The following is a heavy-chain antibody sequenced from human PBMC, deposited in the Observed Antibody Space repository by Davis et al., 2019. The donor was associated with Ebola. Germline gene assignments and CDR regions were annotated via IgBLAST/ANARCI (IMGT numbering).Heavy chain of an antibody. V-gene: IGHV3-11*01. CDR2: ISSSGSTI. D-gene: IGHD6-13*01. CDR1: GFTFSDYY. J-gene: IGHJ6*02. Sequence: GGSLRLSCAASGFTFSDYYMSWIRQAPGKGLQWVSYISSSGSTIYYADSVKGRFTISRDNAKKSLYLHMNSLRAEDTAVYYCARLLYSSSWYSLRYYYYGMDVWGQGTTVTVSS. CDR3: ARLLYSSSWYSLRYYYYGMDV.